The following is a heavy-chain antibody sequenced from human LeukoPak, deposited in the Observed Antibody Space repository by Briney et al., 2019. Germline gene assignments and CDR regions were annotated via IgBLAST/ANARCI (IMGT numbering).Heavy chain of an antibody. Sequence: PGPTLVKPTQTLTLTCTFSGFSLSTSGVGVGWIRQPPGKALEWLALIYWNDDKRYSPSLKSRLTITKDTSKNQVVLTMTNMDPVDTATYYCAHRPVVGATDHRVFDYWGQGTLVTVSS. CDR3: AHRPVVGATDHRVFDY. CDR2: IYWNDDK. D-gene: IGHD1-26*01. V-gene: IGHV2-5*01. CDR1: GFSLSTSGVG. J-gene: IGHJ4*02.